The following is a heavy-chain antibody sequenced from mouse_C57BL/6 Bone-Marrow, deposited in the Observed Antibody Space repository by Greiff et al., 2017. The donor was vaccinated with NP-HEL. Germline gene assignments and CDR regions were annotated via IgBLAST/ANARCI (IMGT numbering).Heavy chain of an antibody. CDR2: IYPGDGDT. Sequence: VKLVESGAELVKPGASVKISCKASGYAFSSYWMNWVKQRPGTGLEWIGQIYPGDGDTNYNGKFKGKATLTADKSSSTAYMQLSSLTSEDSAVYFCARGDYDYPYFDVWGTGTTVTVSS. D-gene: IGHD2-4*01. V-gene: IGHV1-80*01. CDR3: ARGDYDYPYFDV. J-gene: IGHJ1*03. CDR1: GYAFSSYW.